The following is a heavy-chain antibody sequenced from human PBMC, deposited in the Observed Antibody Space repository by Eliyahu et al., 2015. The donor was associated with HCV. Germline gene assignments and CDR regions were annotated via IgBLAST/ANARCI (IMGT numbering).Heavy chain of an antibody. CDR2: ITWDSDNI. V-gene: IGHV3-9*01. D-gene: IGHD3-16*01. CDR3: ARGRGLGSYYYYGMDV. CDR1: GFXFDXYA. J-gene: IGHJ6*02. Sequence: EVQLVESGGGLVQPGRSLRLSCAVSGFXFDXYAMHWVRQAPGKGLGWVSGITWDSDNIGYADSVKGRFTVSRDYTKNSLDLQMNSLRVEDTALYYCARGRGLGSYYYYGMDVWGQGTTVTVSS.